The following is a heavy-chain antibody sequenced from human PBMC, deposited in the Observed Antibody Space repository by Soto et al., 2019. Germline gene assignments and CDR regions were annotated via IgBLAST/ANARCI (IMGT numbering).Heavy chain of an antibody. CDR3: ARDGGRHSGGIDY. D-gene: IGHD1-26*01. Sequence: QVQLVQSGAEVKKPGSSVKVSCKASGGTFSSYSINWVRQAPGQGLEWMGEIIPIFGTANYAQKVQGRFTMTEVESTRRGSMELSSLGSEDADVYYCARDGGRHSGGIDYWGPGTLVTVSS. J-gene: IGHJ4*02. V-gene: IGHV1-69*01. CDR1: GGTFSSYS. CDR2: IIPIFGTA.